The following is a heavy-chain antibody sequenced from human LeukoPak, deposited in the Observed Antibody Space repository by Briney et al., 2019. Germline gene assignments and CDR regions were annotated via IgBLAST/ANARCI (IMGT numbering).Heavy chain of an antibody. CDR1: GGSISSSGYY. J-gene: IGHJ3*01. D-gene: IGHD1-26*01. Sequence: SETLSLTCTVSGGSISSSGYYWGWIRQPPGKGLEWIASIFFSGSTYYNPSLKSRVTISVDTSKNQFSLKLTSVTAADTAVYYCAHFKGGSFDFWGQGTMLTVSS. CDR2: IFFSGST. V-gene: IGHV4-39*01. CDR3: AHFKGGSFDF.